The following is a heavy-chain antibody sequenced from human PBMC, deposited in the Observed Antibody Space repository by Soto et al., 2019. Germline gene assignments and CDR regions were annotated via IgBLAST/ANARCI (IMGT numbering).Heavy chain of an antibody. CDR3: ASRLSWFDP. Sequence: SETLSLTCTVSGGSVSSGSYYWSWIRQPPGKGLEWIGYIYYSGSTNYNPSLKSRVTISVDTSKNQFSLKLSSVTAADTAVYYCASRLSWFDPWGQGTLVTVSS. J-gene: IGHJ5*02. D-gene: IGHD2-21*02. CDR2: IYYSGST. V-gene: IGHV4-61*01. CDR1: GGSVSSGSYY.